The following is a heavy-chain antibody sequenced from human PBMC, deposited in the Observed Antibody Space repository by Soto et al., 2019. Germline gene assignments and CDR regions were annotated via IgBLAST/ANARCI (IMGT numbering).Heavy chain of an antibody. D-gene: IGHD4-17*01. CDR3: AKDLQPYGDYAVDY. J-gene: IGHJ4*02. Sequence: GGSLRLSCAASGFTFSSYAMSWVRQAPGKGLEWVSAISGSGGSTYYADSVKGRFTISRDNSKNTLYLQMNSLRAEDTAVYYCAKDLQPYGDYAVDYWGQGTLVTVSS. V-gene: IGHV3-23*01. CDR1: GFTFSSYA. CDR2: ISGSGGST.